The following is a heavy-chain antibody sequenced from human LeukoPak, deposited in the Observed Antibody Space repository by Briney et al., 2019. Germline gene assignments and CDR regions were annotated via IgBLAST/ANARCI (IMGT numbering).Heavy chain of an antibody. V-gene: IGHV1-69*01. J-gene: IGHJ5*02. CDR2: IIPIFGTA. CDR1: GGTFSSYA. CDR3: ARTWFGELLGSNWFDP. D-gene: IGHD3-10*01. Sequence: ASVKVSCEASGGTFSSYAISWVRQAPGQGLEWMGEIIPIFGTANYAQKFQGRVTITADESTSTAYMELSSLRSEDTAVYYCARTWFGELLGSNWFDPWGQGTLVTVSS.